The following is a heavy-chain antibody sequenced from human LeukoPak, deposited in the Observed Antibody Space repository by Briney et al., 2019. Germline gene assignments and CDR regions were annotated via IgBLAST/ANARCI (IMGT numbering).Heavy chain of an antibody. Sequence: GGSLRLSCTVSGLTVSSNSMSWVRQAPGKGLEWVSFIYSDNTHYSDSVKGRFTISRDNSKNTLYLQMNSLRAEDTAVYYCAELGITMIGGVWGKGTTVTISP. D-gene: IGHD3-10*02. CDR2: IYSDNT. J-gene: IGHJ6*04. CDR1: GLTVSSNS. CDR3: AELGITMIGGV. V-gene: IGHV3-53*01.